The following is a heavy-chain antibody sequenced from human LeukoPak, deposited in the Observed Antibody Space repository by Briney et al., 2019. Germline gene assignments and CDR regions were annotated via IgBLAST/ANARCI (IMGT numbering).Heavy chain of an antibody. CDR3: ARDQGYEGYDILTGYNWFDP. CDR1: GFTFSDYY. J-gene: IGHJ5*02. V-gene: IGHV3-11*01. Sequence: GGSLRLSCAASGFTFSDYYMSWIRQAPGKGLECVSYISSSGSSIYYADSVKGRFTISRDNAMNSLYLQMNSLRAEDTAVYYCARDQGYEGYDILTGYNWFDPWGQGTLVTVSS. D-gene: IGHD3-9*01. CDR2: ISSSGSSI.